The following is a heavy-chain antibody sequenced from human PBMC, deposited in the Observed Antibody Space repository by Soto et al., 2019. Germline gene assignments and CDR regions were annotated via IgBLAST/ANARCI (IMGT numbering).Heavy chain of an antibody. CDR3: GRDVGRHDAFDI. CDR1: GYTLTSYA. J-gene: IGHJ3*02. D-gene: IGHD1-26*01. Sequence: ASVKVSCKASGYTLTSYAMHWVRQAPGQGLEWMGRINPSVGSTNYAQKFQDRVTITGDKSTSTAYMELSSLRSEDTAVYYCGRDVGRHDAFDIWGQGTMVTVSS. CDR2: INPSVGST. V-gene: IGHV1-69*04.